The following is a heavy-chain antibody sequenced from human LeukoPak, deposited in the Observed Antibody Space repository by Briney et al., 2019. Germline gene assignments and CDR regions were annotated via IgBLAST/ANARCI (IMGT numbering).Heavy chain of an antibody. V-gene: IGHV1-46*01. CDR2: INPSGGST. CDR1: GYTFTSYY. CDR3: ARDPNNYDMWDNWFDP. D-gene: IGHD3-9*01. Sequence: ASVKVSCKASGYTFTSYYMHWVRQAPGQGLEWMGIINPSGGSTSYAQKFQGRVTITADKSTSTAYMELSSLRSEDTAVYYCARDPNNYDMWDNWFDPWGQGTLVTVSS. J-gene: IGHJ5*02.